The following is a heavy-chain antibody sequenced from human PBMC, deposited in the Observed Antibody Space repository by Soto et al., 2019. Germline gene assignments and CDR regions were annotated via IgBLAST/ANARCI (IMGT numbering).Heavy chain of an antibody. CDR3: ARSDCSSTSCYGGADYYYYLDV. D-gene: IGHD2-2*01. Sequence: GESLKISCKVSGYSFTSYWIGWVRQMPGKGLEWMGIIYPGDSDTRYSPSFQGQVTISADKSISTAYLQWSSLKASDTAMYYCARSDCSSTSCYGGADYYYYLDVWGKGTTVTVSS. CDR2: IYPGDSDT. V-gene: IGHV5-51*01. J-gene: IGHJ6*03. CDR1: GYSFTSYW.